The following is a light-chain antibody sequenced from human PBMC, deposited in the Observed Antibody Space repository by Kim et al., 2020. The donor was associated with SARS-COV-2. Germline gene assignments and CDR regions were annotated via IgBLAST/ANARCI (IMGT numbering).Light chain of an antibody. CDR1: QSVSSSY. J-gene: IGKJ3*01. CDR2: GAS. Sequence: EIVLTQSPGTLSLSPGERATLSCRASQSVSSSYLAWYQQKPGQAPRLLIYGASSRATGIPDRFSGSGSGTDFTLTISRLEPEDFAVYYCQQYGSKHPFTSGPGTKVDIK. V-gene: IGKV3-20*01. CDR3: QQYGSKHPFT.